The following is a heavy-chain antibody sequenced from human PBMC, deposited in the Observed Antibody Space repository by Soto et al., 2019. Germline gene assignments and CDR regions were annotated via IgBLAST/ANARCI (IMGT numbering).Heavy chain of an antibody. J-gene: IGHJ6*02. Sequence: SETLSLTCAVYGGSFSGYYWSWIRQPPGKGLEWIGEINHSGSTNYNPSLKSRVTISVDTSKNQFSLKLSSVTAADTAVYYCARASAPPLHRKARGMDVWGQGTTVTVSS. CDR3: ARASAPPLHRKARGMDV. CDR2: INHSGST. V-gene: IGHV4-34*01. CDR1: GGSFSGYY. D-gene: IGHD2-21*02.